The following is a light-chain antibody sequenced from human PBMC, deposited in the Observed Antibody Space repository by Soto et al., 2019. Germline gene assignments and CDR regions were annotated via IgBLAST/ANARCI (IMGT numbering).Light chain of an antibody. V-gene: IGLV2-23*02. CDR1: SSDVGSYNL. Sequence: QSVLTQPASVSGSPGQSITISCTGTSSDVGSYNLVSWYQQHPGKAPKLMIYEVSKRPSGVSNRFSGSKSGNTASLTISGLQAEDEADYYCCSYAGSIPYVFATGTKVTVL. CDR3: CSYAGSIPYV. J-gene: IGLJ1*01. CDR2: EVS.